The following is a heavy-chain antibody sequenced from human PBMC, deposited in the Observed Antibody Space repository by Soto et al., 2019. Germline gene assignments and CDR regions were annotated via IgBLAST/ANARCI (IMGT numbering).Heavy chain of an antibody. D-gene: IGHD2-8*02. CDR3: ARVSSVLERYSYYFDY. Sequence: SETLSLTCTVSGGSISSYYWSWIRQPPGKGLEWIGYIYYSGSTNYDPSLKSRVTISVDTSKNQFSLKLSSVTAADTAVYYCARVSSVLERYSYYFDYWGQGTLVTVSS. J-gene: IGHJ4*02. V-gene: IGHV4-59*01. CDR2: IYYSGST. CDR1: GGSISSYY.